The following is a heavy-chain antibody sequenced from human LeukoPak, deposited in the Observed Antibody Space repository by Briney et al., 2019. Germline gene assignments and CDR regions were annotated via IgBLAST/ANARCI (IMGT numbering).Heavy chain of an antibody. J-gene: IGHJ3*02. D-gene: IGHD6-13*01. CDR3: ARVKTAAAGLDAFDI. CDR2: ISSGSSYI. CDR1: GFTFSSYS. V-gene: IGHV3-21*01. Sequence: GGSLRLSCAASGFTFSSYSMNWVRQAPGEGLEWVSSISSGSSYIYYADSVKGRFTISRDNAKNSLYLQMNSLRAEDTAVYYCARVKTAAAGLDAFDIWGQGTMVTVSS.